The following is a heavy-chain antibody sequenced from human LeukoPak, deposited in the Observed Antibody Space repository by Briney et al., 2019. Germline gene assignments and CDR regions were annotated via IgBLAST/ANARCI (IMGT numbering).Heavy chain of an antibody. CDR1: GDSISSGSYY. Sequence: PSETLSLTCTVSGDSISSGSYYWNWIRQPAEKGLEWIGRIYTSGSTNYNPSLKSRVTMSVDTSKNQFSLKLSSVTAADTAVYYCARVSPQYDILTGYHNWFDPWGQGTLVTVSS. CDR3: ARVSPQYDILTGYHNWFDP. J-gene: IGHJ5*02. V-gene: IGHV4-61*02. D-gene: IGHD3-9*01. CDR2: IYTSGST.